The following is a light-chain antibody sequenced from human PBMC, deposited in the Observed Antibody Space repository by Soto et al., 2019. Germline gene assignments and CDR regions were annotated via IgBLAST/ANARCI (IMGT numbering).Light chain of an antibody. CDR3: QQYGSSPPVT. CDR2: GAS. J-gene: IGKJ1*01. CDR1: QSVSSSY. Sequence: EIVLTPSPGTVSLSTEEKDTISSRASQSVSSSYLAWYQQKPGQAPRLLIYGASSRATGIPDRFSGSGSGTDFTLTISRFLPEDCAVYYCQQYGSSPPVTFGQGTKVDIK. V-gene: IGKV3-20*01.